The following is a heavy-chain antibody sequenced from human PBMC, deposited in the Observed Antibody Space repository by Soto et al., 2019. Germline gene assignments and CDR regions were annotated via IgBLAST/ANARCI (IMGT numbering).Heavy chain of an antibody. V-gene: IGHV4-34*01. J-gene: IGHJ6*02. CDR2: INHSGST. Sequence: PSETLSLTCAVYGGSFSGYYWSWIRQPPGKGLEWIGEINHSGSTNYNPSLKSRVTISVDTSKNQFSLKLSSVTAADTAVYYCARAKVGANYYYGMDVWGQGTTVTVSS. CDR1: GGSFSGYY. D-gene: IGHD1-26*01. CDR3: ARAKVGANYYYGMDV.